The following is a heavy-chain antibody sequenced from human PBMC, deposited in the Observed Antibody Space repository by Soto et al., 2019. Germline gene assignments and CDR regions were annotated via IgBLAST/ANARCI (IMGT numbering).Heavy chain of an antibody. D-gene: IGHD5-12*01. CDR1: GGSISSYY. CDR2: IYYSGST. CDR3: ARAISGYVT. V-gene: IGHV4-59*01. J-gene: IGHJ5*02. Sequence: SETLSLTCTVSGGSISSYYWSWIRQPPGKGLEWIGYIYYSGSTNYNPSLKSRVTISVDTSASTASMDLSSLTSEDTAVYYCARAISGYVTWGQGTLVTVSS.